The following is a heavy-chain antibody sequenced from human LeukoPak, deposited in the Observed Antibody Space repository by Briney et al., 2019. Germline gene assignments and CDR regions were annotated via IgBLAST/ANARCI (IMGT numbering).Heavy chain of an antibody. V-gene: IGHV3-9*01. CDR3: AKDKDGTPNWYFDL. J-gene: IGHJ2*01. CDR1: GFTFDDYA. D-gene: IGHD2-15*01. Sequence: GGSLRLSCAASGFTFDDYAMHWVRQAPGKGLEWVSGISWNSGSIGYADSVKGRFTISRDNAKNSLYLQMNSLRAEDTALYYCAKDKDGTPNWYFDLWGRGTLVTVSS. CDR2: ISWNSGSI.